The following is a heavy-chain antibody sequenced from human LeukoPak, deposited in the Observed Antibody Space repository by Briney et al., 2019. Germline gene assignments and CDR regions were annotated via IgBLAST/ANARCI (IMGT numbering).Heavy chain of an antibody. CDR3: ARMVGADNWFDP. J-gene: IGHJ5*02. CDR2: IYSGGST. CDR1: GFTVSSNY. Sequence: PGGSLRLSCGASGFTVSSNYMSWVRQAPGKGLEWVSVIYSGGSTYYADSVKGRFTISRDNSKNTLYLQMNSLRAEDTAVYYCARMVGADNWFDPWGQGTLVTVSS. D-gene: IGHD2-15*01. V-gene: IGHV3-66*01.